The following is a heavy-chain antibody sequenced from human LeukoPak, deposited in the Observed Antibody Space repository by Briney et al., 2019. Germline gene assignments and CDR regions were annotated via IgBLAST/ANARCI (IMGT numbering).Heavy chain of an antibody. Sequence: SETLSLTCAVYGGSFSGYYWSWIRQPPGKGLEWIGEINHSGSTNYNPSLKSRVTISVDTSKNQFSLKLSSVTAADTAVYYCARSGCSSTSCYQADYWGQGTLVTVSS. CDR3: ARSGCSSTSCYQADY. V-gene: IGHV4-34*01. J-gene: IGHJ4*02. D-gene: IGHD2-2*01. CDR1: GGSFSGYY. CDR2: INHSGST.